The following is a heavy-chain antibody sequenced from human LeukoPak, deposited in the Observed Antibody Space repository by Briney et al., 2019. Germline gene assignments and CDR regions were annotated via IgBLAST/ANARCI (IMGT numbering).Heavy chain of an antibody. Sequence: SGGSLRLSCAASGFTVSSSYMSWVRQAPGKGLEWVSVIYSGGSTYYADSVKGRFTISRDNSKNTLYLQMNSLRAEDTAVYYCARGGSGTHFPFDYWGQGTLVTVSS. CDR2: IYSGGST. CDR3: ARGGSGTHFPFDY. V-gene: IGHV3-53*01. D-gene: IGHD1-26*01. CDR1: GFTVSSSY. J-gene: IGHJ4*02.